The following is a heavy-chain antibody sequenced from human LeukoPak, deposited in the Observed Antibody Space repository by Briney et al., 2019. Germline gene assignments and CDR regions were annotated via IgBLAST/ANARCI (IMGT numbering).Heavy chain of an antibody. CDR1: GGSISAYY. CDR2: IYHSGST. V-gene: IGHV4-38-2*02. J-gene: IGHJ4*02. CDR3: ARAPGILAAYDY. Sequence: SETLSLTCTVSGGSISAYYWSWIRQSPGEGLEWIGSIYHSGSTYYNPSLKSRVTISVDTSKNQFSLRLSSVTAADTAVYYCARAPGILAAYDYWGQGTLITVSS. D-gene: IGHD2-8*02.